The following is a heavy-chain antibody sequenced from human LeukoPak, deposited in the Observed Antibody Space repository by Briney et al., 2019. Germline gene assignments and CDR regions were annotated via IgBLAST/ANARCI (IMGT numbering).Heavy chain of an antibody. V-gene: IGHV3-43*02. CDR2: ISGDGGST. Sequence: PGGSLRLSCAASGFTFSTYSISWVRQAPGKGLEWVSLISGDGGSTYYADSVKGRFTISRDNSKNSLYLQMNSLRTEDTALYYCAKDPASSGYYASLDYWGQGTLVTVSS. D-gene: IGHD3-22*01. J-gene: IGHJ4*02. CDR1: GFTFSTYS. CDR3: AKDPASSGYYASLDY.